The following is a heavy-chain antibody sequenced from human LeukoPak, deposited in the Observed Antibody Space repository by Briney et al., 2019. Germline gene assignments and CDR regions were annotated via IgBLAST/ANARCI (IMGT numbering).Heavy chain of an antibody. V-gene: IGHV3-23*01. CDR3: AKVLRYDSGGYYWYFDL. Sequence: TGGSLRLSCAASGFTFTTFGMSWVRQAPGKGLEWVSSISHSGCSTYYADSVKGRFTISRDNSKNTLYLQMDSLRAEDTAVYYCAKVLRYDSGGYYWYFDLWGRGTLVTVSS. CDR2: ISHSGCST. CDR1: GFTFTTFG. J-gene: IGHJ2*01. D-gene: IGHD3-22*01.